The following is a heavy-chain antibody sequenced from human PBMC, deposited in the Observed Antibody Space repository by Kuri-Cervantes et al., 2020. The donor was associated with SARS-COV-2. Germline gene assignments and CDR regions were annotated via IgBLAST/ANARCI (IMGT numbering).Heavy chain of an antibody. J-gene: IGHJ6*03. D-gene: IGHD2-2*01. Sequence: GESLKISCAASGFTFSSYGMHWVRQAPGKGLEWVSAISGSGGSTYYADSVKGRFTISRDNSKNTLYLQMNSLRAEDTAVYYCAKKGVGSSTSTVYYYYYMDVWGKGTTVTVSS. V-gene: IGHV3-23*01. CDR3: AKKGVGSSTSTVYYYYYMDV. CDR1: GFTFSSYG. CDR2: ISGSGGST.